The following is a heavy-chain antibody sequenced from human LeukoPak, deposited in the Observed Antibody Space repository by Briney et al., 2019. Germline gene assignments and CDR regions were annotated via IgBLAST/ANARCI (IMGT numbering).Heavy chain of an antibody. CDR3: AKDQPRITMVRGVFWFDP. CDR1: GFTFSSYG. D-gene: IGHD3-10*01. Sequence: PGGSLRLSCAASGFTFSSYGMHWVRQAPGKGLEWVAFIRYDGSNKYYADSVKGRFTISRDNSKNTLYLQMNSLRAEDTAVYYCAKDQPRITMVRGVFWFDPWGQGTLVTVSS. CDR2: IRYDGSNK. J-gene: IGHJ5*02. V-gene: IGHV3-30*02.